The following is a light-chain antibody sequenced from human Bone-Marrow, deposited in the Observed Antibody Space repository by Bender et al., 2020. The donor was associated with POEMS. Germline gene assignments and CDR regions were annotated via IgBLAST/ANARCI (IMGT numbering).Light chain of an antibody. CDR1: SSNIGNHG. J-gene: IGLJ2*01. Sequence: QSVVTQPPSLSEAPRQRVTISCSGSSSNIGNHGVNWYQQLPGEAPKLLIYYDDLLTPGVSDRFSASKSGNTASLTISGLLPEDEADYYCCSYAGRSTLKVFGGGNKVTVL. CDR3: CSYAGRSTLKV. CDR2: YDD. V-gene: IGLV1-36*01.